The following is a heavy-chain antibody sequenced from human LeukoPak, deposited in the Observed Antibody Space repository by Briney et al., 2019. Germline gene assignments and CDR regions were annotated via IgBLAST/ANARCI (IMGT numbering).Heavy chain of an antibody. CDR1: GYTFTSYD. V-gene: IGHV1-8*01. CDR3: ARGGYYYGSGSYSTPFDY. J-gene: IGHJ4*02. D-gene: IGHD3-10*01. CDR2: MNPNSGST. Sequence: ASVKVSCKASGYTFTSYDINWVRQATGQGLEWMGWMNPNSGSTGYAQKFQGRVTMTRNTSISTAYMELSSLRSEDTAVYYCARGGYYYGSGSYSTPFDYWGQGTLVTVSS.